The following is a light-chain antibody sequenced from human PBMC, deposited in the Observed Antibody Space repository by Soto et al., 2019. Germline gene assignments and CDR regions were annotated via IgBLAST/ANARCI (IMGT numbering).Light chain of an antibody. Sequence: DIVMTQSPATLSVSPGERATLSCRASQSVSSNLAWYQQKLGQDPRLLIYGVSARATGIPARFSGSGSETEFTLTISSLQSEDFAVYYCQQYQSWPLTLGGGTKVDIK. CDR3: QQYQSWPLT. V-gene: IGKV3-15*01. J-gene: IGKJ4*01. CDR1: QSVSSN. CDR2: GVS.